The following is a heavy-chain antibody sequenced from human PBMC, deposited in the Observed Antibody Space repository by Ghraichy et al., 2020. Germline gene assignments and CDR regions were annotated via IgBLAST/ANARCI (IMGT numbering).Heavy chain of an antibody. Sequence: ASVKVSCKASGYSFVSYGITWVRQAPGQGLEWMGWITTKSGNTQYAQNFQGRVVMTTETSTDTAYLELRSLRFDDTAVYYCARGVNWLDPWGRGTLVTVSS. CDR1: GYSFVSYG. J-gene: IGHJ5*02. CDR2: ITTKSGNT. V-gene: IGHV1-18*01. CDR3: ARGVNWLDP.